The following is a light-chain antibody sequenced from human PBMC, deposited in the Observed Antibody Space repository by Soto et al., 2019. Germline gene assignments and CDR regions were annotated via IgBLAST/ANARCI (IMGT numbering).Light chain of an antibody. CDR3: QQYNNRPPL. CDR2: GAS. V-gene: IGKV3-15*01. Sequence: EIVLTQSPGTLSLSPGERATLSCRASQSVSSNLAWYQQKPGQAPRLLIHGASTRATGIPARFSGSGSGTEFTLTISSLQSEDFAVYYCQQYNNRPPLFGQGTKVDI. J-gene: IGKJ1*01. CDR1: QSVSSN.